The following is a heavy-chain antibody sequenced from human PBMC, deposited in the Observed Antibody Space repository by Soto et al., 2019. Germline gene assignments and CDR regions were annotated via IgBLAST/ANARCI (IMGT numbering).Heavy chain of an antibody. V-gene: IGHV5-51*01. CDR1: GYIFTTYW. CDR3: AGSTNYYLYYFDY. Sequence: GESLKISCRGSGYIFTTYWIAWVRQMPGKGLEWIGIIYPDDSDVRYSPSFQGHVTISADKSINTAYLQWSSLKASDTAVYYCAGSTNYYLYYFDYWGQGTLVTVSS. CDR2: IYPDDSDV. D-gene: IGHD3-16*01. J-gene: IGHJ4*02.